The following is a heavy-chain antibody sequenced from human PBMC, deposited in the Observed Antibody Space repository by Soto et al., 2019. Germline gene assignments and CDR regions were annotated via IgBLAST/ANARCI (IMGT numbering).Heavy chain of an antibody. CDR2: ISSSSSHT. CDR1: SFTVSDYY. CDR3: ARDPNDALTGYYRPEV. V-gene: IGHV3-11*06. J-gene: IGHJ1*01. D-gene: IGHD3-9*01. Sequence: GCLRRSCAACSFTVSDYYMSWIRQAPGKGLEWVSYISSSSSHTNYADSVKGRFTISRDNAKNSLYLQMNSLRAEDTAVYYCARDPNDALTGYYRPEVCGQRTLVTVSS.